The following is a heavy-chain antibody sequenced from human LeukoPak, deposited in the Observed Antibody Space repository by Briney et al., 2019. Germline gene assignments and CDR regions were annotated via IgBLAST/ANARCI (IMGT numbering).Heavy chain of an antibody. V-gene: IGHV3-30*18. CDR3: AKDENYLFDP. Sequence: QPGRSLRLSCAASGFTFSTYGMHWVRQAPGKGLEWVALISYDGSYEHYADSVKGRLTISRDNSKNTLYLQMNSLRAEDTAVYYCAKDENYLFDPWGQGTLVTVSS. J-gene: IGHJ5*02. CDR2: ISYDGSYE. CDR1: GFTFSTYG. D-gene: IGHD2/OR15-2a*01.